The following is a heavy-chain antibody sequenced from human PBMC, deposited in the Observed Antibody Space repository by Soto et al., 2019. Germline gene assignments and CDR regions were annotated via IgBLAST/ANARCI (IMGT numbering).Heavy chain of an antibody. D-gene: IGHD3-22*01. J-gene: IGHJ4*01. CDR2: IKSKTGGGTT. CDR1: GFTFSNAW. Sequence: GGSLRLSCAASGFTFSNAWINWVRQAPGKGLEWVGRIKSKTGGGTTDYAEPVKGRFAISRDDSNNMVYLQMNSLKIEDTAVYYCTTDSYSTIIIVRFDYWGHGTLVTVSS. CDR3: TTDSYSTIIIVRFDY. V-gene: IGHV3-15*07.